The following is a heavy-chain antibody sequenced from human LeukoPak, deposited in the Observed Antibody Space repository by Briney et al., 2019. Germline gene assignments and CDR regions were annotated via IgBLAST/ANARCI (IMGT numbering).Heavy chain of an antibody. CDR2: ISYDGSNK. J-gene: IGHJ4*02. CDR1: GFTFSYYT. V-gene: IGHV3-30-3*01. CDR3: ARVLNYYDSSGYYFSY. Sequence: QPGRSLRLSCAASGFTFSYYTMHWVRQAPGKGLEWVAVISYDGSNKYYADSVKGRFTISRDNSKNTLYPQMNSLRAEDTAVYYCARVLNYYDSSGYYFSYWGQGTLVTVSS. D-gene: IGHD3-22*01.